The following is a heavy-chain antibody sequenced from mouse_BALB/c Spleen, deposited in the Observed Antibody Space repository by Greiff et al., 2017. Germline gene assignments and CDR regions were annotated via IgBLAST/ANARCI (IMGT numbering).Heavy chain of an antibody. D-gene: IGHD3-2*02. Sequence: EVKLVESGGGLVKPGGSLKLSCAASGFTFSSYTMSWVRQTPEKRLEWVATISSGGGNTYYPDSVKGRFTISRDNAKNNLYLQMSSLRSEDTALYYCARWGDRLRYFDYWGQGTTLTVSS. J-gene: IGHJ2*01. CDR1: GFTFSSYT. CDR3: ARWGDRLRYFDY. CDR2: ISSGGGNT. V-gene: IGHV5-9*03.